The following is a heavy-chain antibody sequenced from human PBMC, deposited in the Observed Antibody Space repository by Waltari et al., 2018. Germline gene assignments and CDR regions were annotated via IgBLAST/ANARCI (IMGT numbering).Heavy chain of an antibody. CDR3: ARGNGVNPKDRKNWFDP. CDR1: GFTFSSYE. Sequence: EVQLVESGGGLVQPGGSLRLSCGASGFTFSSYEMNGVRQAPGKGPEWVSYISSSGNTIYYVDSVKGRFTISRDNAKNSLFLQMNSLRAEDTALYYCARGNGVNPKDRKNWFDPWGQGTLVTVSS. J-gene: IGHJ5*02. CDR2: ISSSGNTI. V-gene: IGHV3-48*03. D-gene: IGHD3-10*01.